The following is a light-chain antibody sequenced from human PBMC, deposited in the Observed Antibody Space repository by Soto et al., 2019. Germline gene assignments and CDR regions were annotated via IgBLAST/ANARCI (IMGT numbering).Light chain of an antibody. CDR2: RND. V-gene: IGLV1-47*01. CDR1: SSNIGSNY. J-gene: IGLJ3*02. CDR3: AAWDDSLSGVV. Sequence: QSVLTQPPSASGTPGQRVIISCSGSSSNIGSNYVYWYQQLPGTAPKLLIYRNDQRPSGVPDRFSGSKSGTSASLAISGLRSDDEADYYCAAWDDSLSGVVFDGGTKLTVL.